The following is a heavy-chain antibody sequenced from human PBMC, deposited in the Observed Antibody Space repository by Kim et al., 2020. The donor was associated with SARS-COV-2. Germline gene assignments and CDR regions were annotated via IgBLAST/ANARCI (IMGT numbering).Heavy chain of an antibody. J-gene: IGHJ4*02. V-gene: IGHV4-31*02. D-gene: IGHD3-10*01. Sequence: NPSLKSRVTRSVDTSKNQFSLKLSSVTAADTAVYYCARDGAYGSGSYPLYWGQGTLVTVSS. CDR3: ARDGAYGSGSYPLY.